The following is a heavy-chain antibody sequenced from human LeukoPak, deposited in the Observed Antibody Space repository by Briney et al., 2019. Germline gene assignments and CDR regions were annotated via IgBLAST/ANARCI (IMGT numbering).Heavy chain of an antibody. D-gene: IGHD5-12*01. CDR2: INANSGGA. Sequence: ASVKVSCKASGYTFTDYHMHWVRQAPGQGLEWVGWINANSGGANSVQKFQGRVTMTRDTSISTVYMEVSSLRSDDTAVYYCARPRGYSGYDRDGAFDIWGQGTMVTVSS. V-gene: IGHV1-2*02. CDR1: GYTFTDYH. CDR3: ARPRGYSGYDRDGAFDI. J-gene: IGHJ3*02.